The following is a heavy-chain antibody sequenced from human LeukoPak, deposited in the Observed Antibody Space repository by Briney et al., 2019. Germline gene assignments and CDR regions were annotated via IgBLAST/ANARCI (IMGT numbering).Heavy chain of an antibody. V-gene: IGHV3-11*01. Sequence: GGSLRLSCAASGFTFSDYYMSWIRQAPGKGLEWVSYISSSGSTIYYADSVKGRFTISRDNAKNSLYLQMNSLRAEDTAVYYCARGYYDSSGYYYSQNLRFDCWGQGTLVTVSS. CDR1: GFTFSDYY. CDR3: ARGYYDSSGYYYSQNLRFDC. CDR2: ISSSGSTI. D-gene: IGHD3-22*01. J-gene: IGHJ4*02.